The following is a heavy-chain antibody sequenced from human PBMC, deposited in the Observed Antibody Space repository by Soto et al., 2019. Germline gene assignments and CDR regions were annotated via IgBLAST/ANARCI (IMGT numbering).Heavy chain of an antibody. CDR2: TYYRSKWYN. CDR1: GDSVSSNSAA. CDR3: ARSINPVVVVAAHYYYYYGMDV. V-gene: IGHV6-1*01. J-gene: IGHJ6*02. D-gene: IGHD2-15*01. Sequence: SQTLSLTCAISGDSVSSNSAAWNWIRQSPSRGLEWLGRTYYRSKWYNDYAVSVKSRITINSDTSKNQFSLQLNSVTPEDTAVYYCARSINPVVVVAAHYYYYYGMDVWGQGTTVTVSS.